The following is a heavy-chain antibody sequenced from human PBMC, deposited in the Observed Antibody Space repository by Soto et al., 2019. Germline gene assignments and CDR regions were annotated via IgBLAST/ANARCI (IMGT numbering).Heavy chain of an antibody. J-gene: IGHJ4*02. CDR2: ISGSGGSA. Sequence: GGSLRLSCAVSGFTFNTYGMSWVRQPPGKGLEWVSSISGSGGSAYYADSVKGRFTISRDNSKNTLYLQMNSLRAEDTDVYYCAKGLQVLEWFFDYWGEGPTVTVYS. V-gene: IGHV3-23*01. D-gene: IGHD3-3*01. CDR1: GFTFNTYG. CDR3: AKGLQVLEWFFDY.